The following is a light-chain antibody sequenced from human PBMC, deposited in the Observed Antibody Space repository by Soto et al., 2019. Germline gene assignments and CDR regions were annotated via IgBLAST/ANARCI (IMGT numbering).Light chain of an antibody. CDR3: SSYASTNTLV. Sequence: QSVLTQPASVPGSPGQSITISCTGTSSDIGAYNYVSWYQQFPGKAPKLIVYDVTNRPSGIPSRFSGSKSGSTASLTISGLQAEDEADYYCSSYASTNTLVFGGGTKLTVL. CDR2: DVT. CDR1: SSDIGAYNY. J-gene: IGLJ2*01. V-gene: IGLV2-14*03.